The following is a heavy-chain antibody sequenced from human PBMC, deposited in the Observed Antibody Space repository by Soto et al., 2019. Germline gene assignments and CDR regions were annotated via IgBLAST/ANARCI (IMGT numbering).Heavy chain of an antibody. J-gene: IGHJ6*02. V-gene: IGHV4-4*02. Sequence: PSETLSLTCAVSGGSISSSNWWSWVRQPPGKGLEWIGEIYHSGSTNYNPSLKSRVTISVDKSKNQFSLKLSSVTAADTAVYYCARDSDSSGYYYPLYYYYGMDVWGQGTTVTVSS. D-gene: IGHD3-22*01. CDR2: IYHSGST. CDR3: ARDSDSSGYYYPLYYYYGMDV. CDR1: GGSISSSNW.